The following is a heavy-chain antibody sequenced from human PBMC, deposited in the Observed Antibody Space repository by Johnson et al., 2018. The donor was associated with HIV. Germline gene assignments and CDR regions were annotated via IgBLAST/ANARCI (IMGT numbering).Heavy chain of an antibody. J-gene: IGHJ3*02. CDR3: AREPLAHYTFWSAYLHAFDI. V-gene: IGHV3-7*01. CDR1: GLTFSSHS. Sequence: MLLVESGGGLVQPGGSLRLSCAASGLTFSSHSMNWVRQAPGKGLEWVANIKHDGREKYYVDSVKGRFTISRDNARNSLYLQMNSLRAEDTAVYYCAREPLAHYTFWSAYLHAFDIWGQGTMVTVSS. CDR2: IKHDGREK. D-gene: IGHD3-3*01.